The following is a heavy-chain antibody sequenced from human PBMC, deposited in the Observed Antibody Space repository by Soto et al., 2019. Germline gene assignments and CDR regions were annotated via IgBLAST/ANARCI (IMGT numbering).Heavy chain of an antibody. CDR3: ARVKRYFDWLKTNWFDP. CDR2: INHSGST. V-gene: IGHV4-34*01. D-gene: IGHD3-9*01. J-gene: IGHJ5*02. CDR1: GGSFSGYY. Sequence: QVQLQQWGAGLLKPSETLSLTCAVYGGSFSGYYWSWIRQPPGKGLEWIGEINHSGSTNYNPSLKSRVTISVDTSKNQFSLKLSSVTAADTAVYYCARVKRYFDWLKTNWFDPWGQGTLVTVSS.